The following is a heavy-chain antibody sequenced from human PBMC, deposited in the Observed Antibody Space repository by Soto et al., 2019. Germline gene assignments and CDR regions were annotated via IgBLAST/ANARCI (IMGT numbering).Heavy chain of an antibody. CDR1: GSSISNFY. CDR3: AIERGVGAATIWFDA. V-gene: IGHV4-4*07. CDR2: IFISGNT. J-gene: IGHJ5*02. Sequence: SETLSLTCTVSGSSISNFYWSWIRQPAGKGLEWIGRIFISGNTNYNPSLKSRVTMSIDTSKNHFSLNLRSVTAADTAVYYCAIERGVGAATIWFDAWSQGTQVTVYS. D-gene: IGHD1-26*01.